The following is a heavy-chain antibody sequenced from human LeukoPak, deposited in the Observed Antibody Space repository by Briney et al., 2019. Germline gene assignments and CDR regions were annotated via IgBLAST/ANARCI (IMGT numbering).Heavy chain of an antibody. CDR1: GFTFSSYE. CDR2: ISSSGSTI. Sequence: GGSLRLSCAASGFTFSSYEMNWVRQAPGKGLEWVSYISSSGSTIYYADSVKGRFTISRDNAKNSLYLQMNSLRAEDTAVYYCARRAYCSSTSCSCLLECYYYYGMDVWGQGTTVTVSS. D-gene: IGHD2-2*01. CDR3: ARRAYCSSTSCSCLLECYYYYGMDV. J-gene: IGHJ6*02. V-gene: IGHV3-48*03.